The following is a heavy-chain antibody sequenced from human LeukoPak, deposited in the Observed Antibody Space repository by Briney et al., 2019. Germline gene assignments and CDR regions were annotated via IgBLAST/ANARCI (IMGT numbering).Heavy chain of an antibody. CDR2: ISGSGGST. D-gene: IGHD3-10*01. CDR1: GFTFSSYA. CDR3: AKAGEAAIHNWFDP. V-gene: IGHV3-23*01. Sequence: PGGSLRLSCAASGFTFSSYALSWVRQAPGKGLEWVSAISGSGGSTYYADSVKGRFTISRDNSKNTLYLQMNSLRAEDTAVYYCAKAGEAAIHNWFDPWGQGTLVTVSS. J-gene: IGHJ5*02.